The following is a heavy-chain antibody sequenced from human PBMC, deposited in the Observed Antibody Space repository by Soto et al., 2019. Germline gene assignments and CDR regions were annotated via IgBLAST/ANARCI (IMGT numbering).Heavy chain of an antibody. CDR1: GDTFTTYD. V-gene: IGHV1-8*01. J-gene: IGHJ4*02. CDR3: ARGRASGSYYLLDY. CDR2: INPNSGNI. Sequence: ASVKVSCKASGDTFTTYDINWVRQATGHGLEWMGWINPNSGNIGYAQRFQGRVTMTRDTAIRTAYMEVSSLRSDDTAVYYCARGRASGSYYLLDYWGEGTLVTVYS. D-gene: IGHD3-10*01.